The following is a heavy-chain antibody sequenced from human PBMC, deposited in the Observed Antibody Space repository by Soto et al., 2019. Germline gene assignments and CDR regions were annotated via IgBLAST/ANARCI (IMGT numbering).Heavy chain of an antibody. J-gene: IGHJ6*02. D-gene: IGHD1-26*01. CDR3: ASRSGSCPRDYGMDV. Sequence: SVKVSCKASGGTFSSYAISWVRQAPGQGLEWMGGIIPIFGTANYAQKFQGRVTITADKSTSTAYMELSSLRSEDTAVYYCASRSGSCPRDYGMDVWGQGTTVTVSS. CDR2: IIPIFGTA. V-gene: IGHV1-69*06. CDR1: GGTFSSYA.